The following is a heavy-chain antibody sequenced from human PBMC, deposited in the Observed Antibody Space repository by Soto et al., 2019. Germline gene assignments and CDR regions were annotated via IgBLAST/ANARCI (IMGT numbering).Heavy chain of an antibody. CDR3: ARRYYGSGSYRYYYYGMDV. CDR2: IYHSGST. D-gene: IGHD3-10*01. J-gene: IGHJ6*02. CDR1: VGSISSGGYS. V-gene: IGHV4-30-2*01. Sequence: SETLSLTCAVSVGSISSGGYSWSWIRQPPGKGMEWIGYIYHSGSTYYNPSLKSRVTISVDRSKNQFPLKLSSVTAADTAVYYCARRYYGSGSYRYYYYGMDVWGQGTTVTVSS.